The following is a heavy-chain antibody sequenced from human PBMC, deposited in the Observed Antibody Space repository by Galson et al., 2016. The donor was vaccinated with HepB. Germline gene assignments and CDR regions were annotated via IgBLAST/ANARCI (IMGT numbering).Heavy chain of an antibody. CDR1: RFTFEDYA. CDR2: INWNVLNI. Sequence: SLRLSCAASRFTFEDYAMHWVRQAPGKGLEWVSGINWNVLNISYADSVKGRFTISRVNAKNSLYLQINSLRGDDTAMYYCTKGRGYRSSRLDNWFDPWGQGILVTVSS. J-gene: IGHJ5*02. V-gene: IGHV3-9*01. D-gene: IGHD6-13*01. CDR3: TKGRGYRSSRLDNWFDP.